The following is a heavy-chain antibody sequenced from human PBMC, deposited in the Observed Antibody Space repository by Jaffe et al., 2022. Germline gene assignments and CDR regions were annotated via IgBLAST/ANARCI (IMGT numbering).Heavy chain of an antibody. D-gene: IGHD6-13*01. CDR1: GYSFTSYW. V-gene: IGHV5-51*01. Sequence: EVQLVQSGAEVKKPGESLKISCKGSGYSFTSYWIGWVRQMPGKGLEWMGIIYPGDSDTRYSPSFQGQVTISADKSISTAYLQWSSLKASDTAMYYCARHIRLIAAAGRAYYYYYYYMDVWGKGTTVTVSS. CDR3: ARHIRLIAAAGRAYYYYYYYMDV. J-gene: IGHJ6*03. CDR2: IYPGDSDT.